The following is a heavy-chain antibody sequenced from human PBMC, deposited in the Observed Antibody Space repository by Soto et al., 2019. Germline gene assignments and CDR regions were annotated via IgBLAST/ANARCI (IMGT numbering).Heavy chain of an antibody. D-gene: IGHD3-10*01. CDR3: ARVRSPRRGELDKSGMDV. CDR1: GYTFTSYA. Sequence: ASVKVSCKASGYTFTSYAMHWVRQAPGQRLEWMGWINAGNGNTKYSQKFQGRVTITRDTSASTAYMELSSLRSEDTAVYYCARVRSPRRGELDKSGMDVWGQGTTVTVSS. J-gene: IGHJ6*02. V-gene: IGHV1-3*01. CDR2: INAGNGNT.